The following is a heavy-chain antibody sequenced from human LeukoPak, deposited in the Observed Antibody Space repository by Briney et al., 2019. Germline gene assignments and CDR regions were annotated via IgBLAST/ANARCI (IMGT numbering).Heavy chain of an antibody. Sequence: GGSLRLACAASGYTFDDYAMHWVRQAPGKGLEWVSFISGDGGSTYYADSVKGRFTISRDNSKNSLYLQMNSLRTEDTALYYCAKDIGDSSGYYQPGIDYWGQGTLVTVSS. V-gene: IGHV3-43*02. CDR1: GYTFDDYA. D-gene: IGHD3-22*01. CDR3: AKDIGDSSGYYQPGIDY. J-gene: IGHJ4*02. CDR2: ISGDGGST.